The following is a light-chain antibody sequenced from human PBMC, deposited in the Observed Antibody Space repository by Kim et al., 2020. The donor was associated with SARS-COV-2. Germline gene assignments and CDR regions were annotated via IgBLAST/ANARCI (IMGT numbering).Light chain of an antibody. Sequence: SSLGDRVTIKCRASQGITSELGWYQQKPGRAPTRLIFGSSTMESRIPSRFSLSESGTESTLTISSLQPEALTTYYCLQHHSYPQTYGLGTKLNIK. V-gene: IGKV1-17*01. J-gene: IGKJ1*01. CDR2: GSS. CDR1: QGITSE. CDR3: LQHHSYPQT.